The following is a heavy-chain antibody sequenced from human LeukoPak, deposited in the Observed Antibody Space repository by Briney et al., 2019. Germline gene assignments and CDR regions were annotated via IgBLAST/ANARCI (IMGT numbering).Heavy chain of an antibody. CDR2: IYHSGST. J-gene: IGHJ3*02. Sequence: PSETLSLTCTVSGYSISSGYYWGWIRQPPGKGLEWIGSIYHSGSTYYNPSLKSRVTISVDTSKNQFSLKLSSVTAADTAVYYCARVMEPRSSWYWLIDAFDIWGQGTMVTVSS. D-gene: IGHD6-13*01. CDR1: GYSISSGYY. CDR3: ARVMEPRSSWYWLIDAFDI. V-gene: IGHV4-38-2*02.